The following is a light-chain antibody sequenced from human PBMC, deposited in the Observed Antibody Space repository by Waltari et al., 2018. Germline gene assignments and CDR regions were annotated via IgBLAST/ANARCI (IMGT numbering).Light chain of an antibody. V-gene: IGKV3-15*01. Sequence: EIVMTQSPDARSVSPGESATLSCRASESVGSALAWYQQRPGQPPRLLIYGASTRATGIPARFSGSGSGTEFTLTISSLQSEDFAVYYCQQYNYWRTFGQGTKVEIK. CDR1: ESVGSA. J-gene: IGKJ1*01. CDR2: GAS. CDR3: QQYNYWRT.